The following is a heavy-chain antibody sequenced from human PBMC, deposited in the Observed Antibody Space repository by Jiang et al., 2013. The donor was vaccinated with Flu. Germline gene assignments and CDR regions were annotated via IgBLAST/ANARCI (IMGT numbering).Heavy chain of an antibody. CDR3: ARDLEGAVGARYFQH. Sequence: APGKGLEWVSYISSSGSTIYYADSVKGRFTISRDNAKNSLYLQMNSLRAEDTAVYYCARDLEGAVGARYFQHWGQGTLVTVSS. V-gene: IGHV3-11*01. CDR2: ISSSGSTI. J-gene: IGHJ1*01. D-gene: IGHD1-26*01.